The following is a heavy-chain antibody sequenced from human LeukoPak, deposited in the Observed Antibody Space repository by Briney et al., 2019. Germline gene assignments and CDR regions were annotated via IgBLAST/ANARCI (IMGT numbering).Heavy chain of an antibody. CDR2: ISAYNGNT. V-gene: IGHV1-18*01. D-gene: IGHD2-2*01. CDR1: GYTFTSHG. CDR3: ARDWEYCSSTSCLDDY. J-gene: IGHJ4*02. Sequence: ASVKVSCKASGYTFTSHGISWVRQAPGQGLEWMGWISAYNGNTNYAQKLQGRVTMTTDTSTSTAYMELRSLRSDDTAVYYCARDWEYCSSTSCLDDYWGQGTLVTVSS.